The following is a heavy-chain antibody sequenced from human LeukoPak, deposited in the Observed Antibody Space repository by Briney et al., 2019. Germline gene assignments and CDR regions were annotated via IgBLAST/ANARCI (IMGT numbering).Heavy chain of an antibody. CDR2: INPNSGCT. CDR3: ARDRVAYYCSSTSCYGGNWFDP. D-gene: IGHD2-2*01. J-gene: IGHJ5*02. Sequence: GASVKVSCRAYGYTFTEYYMHWVRQAPGQGLDGMGWINPNSGCTNYAQKFQGRVTMTRDTSISTAYMELSRLRSDDTAVYYCARDRVAYYCSSTSCYGGNWFDPWGQGTLVTVSS. CDR1: GYTFTEYY. V-gene: IGHV1-2*02.